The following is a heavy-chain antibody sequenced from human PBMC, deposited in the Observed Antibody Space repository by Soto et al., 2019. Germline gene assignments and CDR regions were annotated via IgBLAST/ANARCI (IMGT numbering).Heavy chain of an antibody. V-gene: IGHV6-1*01. Sequence: SQTLSLTCAISGDSVSSNSAAWNWIRQSPSRGLEWLGRTYYRSKWYNDYAVSVKSRITINPDTSKNQFSLQLNSVTPEDTAAYYCARDPSSGWPYYYYYGMDVWGQGTTVTVSS. J-gene: IGHJ6*02. CDR2: TYYRSKWYN. CDR1: GDSVSSNSAA. CDR3: ARDPSSGWPYYYYYGMDV. D-gene: IGHD6-19*01.